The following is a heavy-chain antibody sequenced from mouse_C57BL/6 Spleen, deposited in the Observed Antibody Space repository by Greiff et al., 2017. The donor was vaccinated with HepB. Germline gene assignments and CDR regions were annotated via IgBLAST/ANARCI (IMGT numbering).Heavy chain of an antibody. V-gene: IGHV1-72*01. D-gene: IGHD1-2*01. J-gene: IGHJ3*01. Sequence: QVQLQQSGAELVKPGASVKLSCKASGYTFTSYWMHWVKQRPGRGLEWIGSIDPNSGGTKYNEKFKSKATLTVDKPSSTAYMQLSSLTSEDSAVYYGARWGTTAVEGFAYWGQGTLVTVSA. CDR2: IDPNSGGT. CDR1: GYTFTSYW. CDR3: ARWGTTAVEGFAY.